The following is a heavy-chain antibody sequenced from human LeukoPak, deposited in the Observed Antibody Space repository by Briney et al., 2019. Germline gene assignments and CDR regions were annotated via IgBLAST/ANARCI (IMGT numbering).Heavy chain of an antibody. Sequence: ASVKVSCKASGYTFTGYYMHWVRQAPGQGLEGMGGSNPNSGGTNYAQKFHGKVTMTRATSISRAYMELSRLRSDDTAVYYCARAPLRQYYDMWTGYYNPFDYWGQGTLVTVSS. J-gene: IGHJ4*02. D-gene: IGHD3-9*01. CDR1: GYTFTGYY. CDR3: ARAPLRQYYDMWTGYYNPFDY. CDR2: SNPNSGGT. V-gene: IGHV1-2*02.